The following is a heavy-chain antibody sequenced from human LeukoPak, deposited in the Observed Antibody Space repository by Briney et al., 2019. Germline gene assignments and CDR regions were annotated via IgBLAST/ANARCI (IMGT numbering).Heavy chain of an antibody. CDR1: GFTFSSYS. CDR2: ISSSSSYI. J-gene: IGHJ4*02. Sequence: GGALRLSCAASGFTFSSYSMNWVRQAPGKGLEWVSSISSSSSYIYYADSVKGRFTISRDNAKNSLYLKMNSLRAEDTAVYYCARDRLGMDPYFDYWGQGTMVTVSS. D-gene: IGHD7-27*01. V-gene: IGHV3-21*01. CDR3: ARDRLGMDPYFDY.